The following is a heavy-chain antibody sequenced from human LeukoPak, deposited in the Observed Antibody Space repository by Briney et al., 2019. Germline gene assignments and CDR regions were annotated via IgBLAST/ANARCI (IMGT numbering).Heavy chain of an antibody. CDR3: AREGGNSYFDY. J-gene: IGHJ4*02. CDR1: GFTFSSYA. V-gene: IGHV3-30*04. CDR2: ISYDGSNK. Sequence: GGSLRLSCAASGFTFSSYAMHWVRQAPGKGLEWVAVISYDGSNKCYADSVKGRFTISRDNSKNTLYLQMNSLRAEDTAVYYCAREGGNSYFDYWGQGTLVTVSS. D-gene: IGHD4-23*01.